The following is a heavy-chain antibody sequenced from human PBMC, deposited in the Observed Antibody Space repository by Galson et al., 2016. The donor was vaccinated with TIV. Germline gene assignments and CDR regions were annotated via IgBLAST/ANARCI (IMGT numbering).Heavy chain of an antibody. D-gene: IGHD2-15*01. CDR2: VNQDGSVK. CDR1: GFTFSNYW. Sequence: SLRLSCAGSGFTFSNYWMAWVRQAPGKGLEWVANVNQDGSVKYYVDSVKGRFIISRDNAKNSVNLQMNSLGAEDTAVYYCARHSTPIYVVVATGFEFWGPGSLVTVSS. V-gene: IGHV3-7*01. CDR3: ARHSTPIYVVVATGFEF. J-gene: IGHJ4*02.